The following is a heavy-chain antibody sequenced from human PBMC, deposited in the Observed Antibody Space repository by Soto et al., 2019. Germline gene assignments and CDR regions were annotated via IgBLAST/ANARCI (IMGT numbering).Heavy chain of an antibody. CDR2: INPNSGGT. D-gene: IGHD2-15*01. Sequence: ASVKVSCKASGYTFTGYYMHWVRQAPGQGLEWMGWINPNSGGTNYAQKFQGRVTMTRDTSISTAYMELSRLRSDDTAVYYCARERDIVVVVAATRFDSWGQGTVVTVSS. J-gene: IGHJ4*02. CDR3: ARERDIVVVVAATRFDS. CDR1: GYTFTGYY. V-gene: IGHV1-2*02.